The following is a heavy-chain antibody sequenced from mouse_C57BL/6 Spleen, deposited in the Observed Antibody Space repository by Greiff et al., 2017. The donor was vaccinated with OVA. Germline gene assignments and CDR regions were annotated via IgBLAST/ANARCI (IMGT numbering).Heavy chain of an antibody. CDR1: GYTFTDYY. J-gene: IGHJ2*01. CDR2: INPNNGGT. Sequence: VQLQQSGPELVKPGASVKISCKASGYTFTDYYMNWVQQSHGKSLEWIGDINPNNGGTSYNQKFKGKATLTVDKSSSTAYMELRSLTSEDSAGYYCARDGTVSRFDYWGQGTTLTVSA. V-gene: IGHV1-26*01. D-gene: IGHD4-1*01. CDR3: ARDGTVSRFDY.